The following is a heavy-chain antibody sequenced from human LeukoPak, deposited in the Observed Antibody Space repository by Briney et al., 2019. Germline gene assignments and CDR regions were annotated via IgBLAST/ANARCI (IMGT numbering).Heavy chain of an antibody. Sequence: ASVKVSCKASGYTFTAFYIHWVRQAPGQGLEWMGWINPDSGVTNYAQNFQDRVTMTRDTSINTAYVELSRLTSDDTAMYYCARDRDGAQGGYWGQGTLVTVSS. CDR3: ARDRDGAQGGY. D-gene: IGHD4-17*01. J-gene: IGHJ4*02. V-gene: IGHV1-2*02. CDR2: INPDSGVT. CDR1: GYTFTAFY.